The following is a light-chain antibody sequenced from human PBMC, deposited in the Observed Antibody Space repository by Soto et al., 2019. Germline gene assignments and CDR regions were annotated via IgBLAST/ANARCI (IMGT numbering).Light chain of an antibody. CDR1: SSDVGAYNY. J-gene: IGLJ1*01. Sequence: QSALTQPRSVSGSPGQSVIISCTGTSSDVGAYNYVSWYQQHPGKAPKLMIYDVSKWPSGVPDRFSGSKSVNTASLTISGLQAEDEADYYCFSYAGINTYVFGTGTKLTVL. V-gene: IGLV2-11*01. CDR3: FSYAGINTYV. CDR2: DVS.